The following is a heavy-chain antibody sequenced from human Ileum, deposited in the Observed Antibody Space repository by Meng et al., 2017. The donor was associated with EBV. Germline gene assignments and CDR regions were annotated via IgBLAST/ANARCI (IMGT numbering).Heavy chain of an antibody. Sequence: VQLGESGGVLVKPGGSLRLSCAASGFSFSDHYMSWFRQAPGKGLEWIAFIRDSGSALFYADSVKGRFTISRDNGKKSLYLEMDSLRVEDSAVYYCARDRIATSGTLGSFDLWGQGTLVTVSS. D-gene: IGHD6-13*01. J-gene: IGHJ5*02. CDR1: GFSFSDHY. CDR3: ARDRIATSGTLGSFDL. CDR2: IRDSGSAL. V-gene: IGHV3-11*01.